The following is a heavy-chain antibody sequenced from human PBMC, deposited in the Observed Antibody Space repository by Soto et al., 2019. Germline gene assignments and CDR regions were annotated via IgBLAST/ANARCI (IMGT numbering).Heavy chain of an antibody. CDR2: ISSSGSTI. CDR3: ARDFHPLPSLELLHWFDP. V-gene: IGHV3-11*01. CDR1: GFTFSDYY. D-gene: IGHD1-7*01. J-gene: IGHJ5*02. Sequence: PGGSLRLSCAASGFTFSDYYMSWIRQAPGKGLEWVSYISSSGSTIYYADSVKGRFTISRDNAKNSLYLQMNSLRAEDTAVYYCARDFHPLPSLELLHWFDPWGQGTLVTVSS.